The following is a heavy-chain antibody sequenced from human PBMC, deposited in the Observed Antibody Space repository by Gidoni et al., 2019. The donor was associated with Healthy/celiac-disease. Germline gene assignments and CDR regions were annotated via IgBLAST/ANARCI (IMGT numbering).Heavy chain of an antibody. CDR1: GFTFDDYA. J-gene: IGHJ6*02. CDR3: AKDNSRYCSSTSCYYYGMDV. D-gene: IGHD2-2*01. V-gene: IGHV3-9*01. Sequence: EVQLVESGGGLVQPGRSLRLSCAASGFTFDDYAMHWVRQAPGKGLEWVSGISWNSGSIGYADSVKGRFTISRDNAKNSLYLQMNSLRAEDTALYYCAKDNSRYCSSTSCYYYGMDVWGQGTTVTVSS. CDR2: ISWNSGSI.